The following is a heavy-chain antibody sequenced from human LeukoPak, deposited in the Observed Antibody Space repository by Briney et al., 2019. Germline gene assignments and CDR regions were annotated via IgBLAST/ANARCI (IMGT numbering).Heavy chain of an antibody. CDR1: GFTFSSYW. Sequence: PGGSLRLSCAASGFTFSSYWMSWVRQAPGKGLEWVANIKQDGSEKYYVDSVKGRFTISRDNAKNPLYLQMNSLRAEDTAVYYCARDYRGYRAPYYFDYWGQGTLVTVSS. D-gene: IGHD2-15*01. CDR2: IKQDGSEK. V-gene: IGHV3-7*01. J-gene: IGHJ4*02. CDR3: ARDYRGYRAPYYFDY.